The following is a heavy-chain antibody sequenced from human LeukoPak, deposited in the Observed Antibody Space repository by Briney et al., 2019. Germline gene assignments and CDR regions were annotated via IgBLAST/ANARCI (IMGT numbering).Heavy chain of an antibody. CDR3: AGPQTSESFEADY. D-gene: IGHD1-14*01. J-gene: IGHJ4*02. CDR2: ISSSSSTI. CDR1: GFTFNTYS. Sequence: GGSLRLSCAASGFTFNTYSMNWVRQAPGKGLEWVSYISSSSSTIYYADSVKGRFTISRDNSKNTLYLQMNSLRAEDTAVYYCAGPQTSESFEADYWGQGTLVTVSS. V-gene: IGHV3-48*01.